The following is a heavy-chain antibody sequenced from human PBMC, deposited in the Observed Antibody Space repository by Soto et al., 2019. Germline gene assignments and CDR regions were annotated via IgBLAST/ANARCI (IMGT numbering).Heavy chain of an antibody. CDR2: IIPLLGIG. Sequence: SVKVSCKVSGGTLSSETISWLRQAPGQGLEWMGRIIPLLGIGNYAQKFQGRVTITADESTSTAYMELSSLRSEDTAVYYCARGRHPFYSSSSPYFDYWGQGTLVTVSS. CDR3: ARGRHPFYSSSSPYFDY. CDR1: GGTLSSET. D-gene: IGHD6-6*01. V-gene: IGHV1-69*02. J-gene: IGHJ4*02.